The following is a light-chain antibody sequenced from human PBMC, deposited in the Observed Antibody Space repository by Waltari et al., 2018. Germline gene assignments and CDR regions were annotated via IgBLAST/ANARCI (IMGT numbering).Light chain of an antibody. CDR1: ESVSSN. Sequence: EIVMTQSPATLSVATGLGATLSWRASESVSSNLTWYQQKPFHAPGLLIYGVYTRATGIRARFSGSGFGTEFNLTISSLQSEDFALYYCQQDKNWPPVTFCGGTKVEIK. V-gene: IGKV3-15*01. CDR2: GVY. J-gene: IGKJ4*01. CDR3: QQDKNWPPVT.